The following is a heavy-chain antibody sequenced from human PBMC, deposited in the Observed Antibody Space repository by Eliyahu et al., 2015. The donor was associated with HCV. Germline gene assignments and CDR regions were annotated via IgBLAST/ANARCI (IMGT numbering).Heavy chain of an antibody. D-gene: IGHD2-15*01. V-gene: IGHV4-34*01. CDR1: GGSFSGXY. J-gene: IGHJ4*02. Sequence: QVQLQQWGAGLLKPSETLSLTCAVYGGSFSGXYWSWIRQPPGKGLEWIGEINHSGSTNYNPSLKSRVTISVDTSKNQFSLKLSSVTAADTAVYYCARVRIVVVXAATWTKHVYFDYWGQGTLVTVSS. CDR3: ARVRIVVVXAATWTKHVYFDY. CDR2: INHSGST.